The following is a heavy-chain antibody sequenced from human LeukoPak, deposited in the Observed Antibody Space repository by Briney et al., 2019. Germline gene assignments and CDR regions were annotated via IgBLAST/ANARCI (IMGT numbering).Heavy chain of an antibody. V-gene: IGHV4-31*03. CDR1: GVSLSSGGYY. D-gene: IGHD3/OR15-3a*01. CDR3: ARAQSDLQFFDF. Sequence: SETLSLTCTVSGVSLSSGGYYWSWIRHLPGKGLEWIGYIYYSGNSYSNPSLKNRLTISVATSKNQSSLKVNSVTAADTAVYYCARAQSDLQFFDFWGQGTLVTVS. CDR2: IYYSGNS. J-gene: IGHJ4*02.